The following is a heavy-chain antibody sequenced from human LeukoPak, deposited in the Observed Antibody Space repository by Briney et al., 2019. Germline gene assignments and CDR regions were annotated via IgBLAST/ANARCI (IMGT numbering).Heavy chain of an antibody. CDR1: GYTFTNYA. CDR2: INPNSGGT. J-gene: IGHJ6*03. CDR3: ARGMVRGVIIPLQIDYYYYYMDV. V-gene: IGHV1-2*02. D-gene: IGHD3-10*01. Sequence: ASVKVSCKASGYTFTNYAMNWVRQAPGQGLEWMGWINPNSGGTNYAQKFQGRVTMTRDTSISTAYMELSRLRSDDTAVYYCARGMVRGVIIPLQIDYYYYYMDVWGKGTTVTISS.